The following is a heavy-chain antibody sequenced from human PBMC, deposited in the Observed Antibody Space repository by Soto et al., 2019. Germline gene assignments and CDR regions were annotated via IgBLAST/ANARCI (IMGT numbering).Heavy chain of an antibody. J-gene: IGHJ5*02. Sequence: SETLSLTCTVSGGPISSSSFYWGWIRQPPGKGLEWVGSIYYSGSTNYTPSLKSRVTISVDTSKNQFSLKLSSVTAADTAVYYFAQRSRYCSSTSCARIGWFDPWGQGTLVTVSS. CDR2: IYYSGST. CDR1: GGPISSSSFY. V-gene: IGHV4-39*07. D-gene: IGHD2-2*01. CDR3: AQRSRYCSSTSCARIGWFDP.